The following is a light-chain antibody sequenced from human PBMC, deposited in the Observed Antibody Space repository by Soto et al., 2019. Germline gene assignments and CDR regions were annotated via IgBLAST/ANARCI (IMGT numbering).Light chain of an antibody. CDR2: DVT. Sequence: QSVLTQPHSVSGSPGQSVAISCSGTSSDVGGYNYVSWYQQHPGKAPKLIIFDVTKPPSGVPAPFSGSKSASTASLTISGLQAEDEADYYCCSYGARFYVVGTGTKATVL. J-gene: IGLJ1*01. V-gene: IGLV2-11*01. CDR3: CSYGARFYV. CDR1: SSDVGGYNY.